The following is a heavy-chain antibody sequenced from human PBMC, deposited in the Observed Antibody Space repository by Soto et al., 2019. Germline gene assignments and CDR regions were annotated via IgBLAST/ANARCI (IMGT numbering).Heavy chain of an antibody. CDR1: GGSISSGGYY. D-gene: IGHD3-10*01. CDR2: IYYSGST. CDR3: ARIAGGFYYYMDV. J-gene: IGHJ6*03. Sequence: KPSETLSLTCTVSGGSISSGGYYWSWIRQHLGKGLEWIGYIYYSGSTYYNPSLKSRVTISVDTSKNQFSLKLSSVTAADTAVYYCARIAGGFYYYMDVWGKGTTVTVSS. V-gene: IGHV4-31*03.